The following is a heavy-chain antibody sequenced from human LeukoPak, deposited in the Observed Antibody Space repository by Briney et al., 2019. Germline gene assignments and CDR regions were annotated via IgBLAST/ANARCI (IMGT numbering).Heavy chain of an antibody. Sequence: GGSQRLSCAASGFTFSSYEMNWVRQAPRKGLEWVSYISSSGSTIYYADSVKGRFTISRDNAKNSLYLQMNSLRAEDTAVYYCAELGITMIGGVWGKGTTVTISS. CDR2: ISSSGSTI. CDR1: GFTFSSYE. J-gene: IGHJ6*04. CDR3: AELGITMIGGV. V-gene: IGHV3-48*03. D-gene: IGHD3-10*02.